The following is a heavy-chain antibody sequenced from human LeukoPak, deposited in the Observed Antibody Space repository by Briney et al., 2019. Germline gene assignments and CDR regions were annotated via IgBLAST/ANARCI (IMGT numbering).Heavy chain of an antibody. D-gene: IGHD2-15*01. Sequence: GGSLRLSCAASGFTFSNTWMSWVRQAPGKGLEWVGRIKSKTDGGTTDYAAPVKGRFTISRDDSKNTLYLQMNSLKTEDTAVYYCTTDIRELPLYEYFDYWGQGTLVTVSS. CDR2: IKSKTDGGTT. J-gene: IGHJ4*02. CDR3: TTDIRELPLYEYFDY. CDR1: GFTFSNTW. V-gene: IGHV3-15*01.